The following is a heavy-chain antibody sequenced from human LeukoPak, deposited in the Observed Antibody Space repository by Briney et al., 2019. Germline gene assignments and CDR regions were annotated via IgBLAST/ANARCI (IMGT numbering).Heavy chain of an antibody. CDR1: GFTFSSYT. CDR2: ISGSGGST. V-gene: IGHV3-23*01. CDR3: AKDWRRDCSGGSCYFDY. Sequence: PGGSLRLSCAASGFTFSSYTMSWVRQAPGKGLEWVSAISGSGGSTYYADSVKGRFTISRDNSKNTLYLQMNSLRAEDTAVYYCAKDWRRDCSGGSCYFDYWGQGTLVTVSS. D-gene: IGHD2-15*01. J-gene: IGHJ4*02.